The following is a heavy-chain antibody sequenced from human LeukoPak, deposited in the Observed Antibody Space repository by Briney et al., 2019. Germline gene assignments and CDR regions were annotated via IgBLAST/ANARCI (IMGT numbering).Heavy chain of an antibody. CDR2: ISYDGSNK. J-gene: IGHJ5*02. CDR1: GFTFSSYA. V-gene: IGHV3-30*04. D-gene: IGHD5-18*01. Sequence: GGSLRLSCAASGFTFSSYAMHWVRQAPGKGLEWVAVISYDGSNKYYADSVKGRFTISRDNSKKTLYLQMNSLRTEDTAVYYCARDPGARGYSYGYNWFDPWGQGTLVTVSS. CDR3: ARDPGARGYSYGYNWFDP.